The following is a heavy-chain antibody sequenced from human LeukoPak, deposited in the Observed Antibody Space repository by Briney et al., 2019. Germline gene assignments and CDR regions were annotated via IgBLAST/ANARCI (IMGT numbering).Heavy chain of an antibody. CDR1: GFTFSNHA. J-gene: IGHJ4*02. Sequence: PGGSLRLSCAASGFTFSNHAMSWVRQAPGKGLDWVSAITGSGGSTYYADSVKGRFTISRDNSKNTLYLQMNSLRAEDTAVYYCAKDPPLYYYDSSGYERGLHYFDYWGQGTLVTVSS. CDR2: ITGSGGST. CDR3: AKDPPLYYYDSSGYERGLHYFDY. D-gene: IGHD3-22*01. V-gene: IGHV3-23*01.